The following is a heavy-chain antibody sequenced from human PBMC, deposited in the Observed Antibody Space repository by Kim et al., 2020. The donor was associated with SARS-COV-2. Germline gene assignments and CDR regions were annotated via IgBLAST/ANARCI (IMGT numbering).Heavy chain of an antibody. V-gene: IGHV3-7*03. D-gene: IGHD2-15*01. Sequence: REKYYVDSVKGRFTISRDNAKNSLYLQMNSLRAEDTAVYYCARGRGIWANWGQGTLVTVSS. CDR3: ARGRGIWAN. J-gene: IGHJ4*02. CDR2: REK.